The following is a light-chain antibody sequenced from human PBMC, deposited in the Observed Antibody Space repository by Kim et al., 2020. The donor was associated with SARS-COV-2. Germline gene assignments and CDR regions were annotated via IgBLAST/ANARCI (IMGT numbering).Light chain of an antibody. CDR1: QSVSSY. CDR3: QQRSNWPRMYT. V-gene: IGKV3-11*01. J-gene: IGKJ2*01. CDR2: DAS. Sequence: PGESATRSCRASQSVSSYLAWYQQKPGQAPRLLIYDASNRATGIPARFSGSGSGTDFTLTISSLEPEDFAVYYCQQRSNWPRMYTFGQGTKLEI.